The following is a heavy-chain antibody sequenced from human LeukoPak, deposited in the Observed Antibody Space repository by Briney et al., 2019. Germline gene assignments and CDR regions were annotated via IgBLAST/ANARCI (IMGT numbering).Heavy chain of an antibody. V-gene: IGHV3-48*03. CDR2: ISSSGNKI. CDR1: GFTFSSYE. J-gene: IGHJ4*02. Sequence: GGSLRLSCAASGFTFSSYEMNWVRQAPGKGLQWVSYISSSGNKIYYADSVKGRFTISRDNIKNSVFLQINSLRAEDTGIYYCATDLNWVSHWGQGTLVTVSS. D-gene: IGHD3-16*01. CDR3: ATDLNWVSH.